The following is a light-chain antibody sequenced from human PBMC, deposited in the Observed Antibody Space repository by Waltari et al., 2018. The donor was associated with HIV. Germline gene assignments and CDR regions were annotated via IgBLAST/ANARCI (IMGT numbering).Light chain of an antibody. CDR3: HQYDSSPPYT. V-gene: IGKV3-20*01. CDR1: QSISSYY. J-gene: IGKJ2*01. Sequence: DIVLTQSPDTLSLSPGERATLSCRASQSISSYYLAWYQQKPGQAPRLLIYGASSRATGIPDRFSGSGSGTDFTLTISRLEPEDFAVYYCHQYDSSPPYTFGQGTKLEI. CDR2: GAS.